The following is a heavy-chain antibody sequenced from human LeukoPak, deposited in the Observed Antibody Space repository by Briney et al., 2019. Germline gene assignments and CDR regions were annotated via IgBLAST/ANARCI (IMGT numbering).Heavy chain of an antibody. CDR1: RFTFSSHG. Sequence: GRSLRLSCAASRFTFSSHGMHWVRQAPGKGLEWVAFIRYDGSNKYYADSVKGRFTISRDNSKNTLYLQMNRLRPAATAVYYCAKEISPTVTTPGHTYFDYWGQGALVTASS. CDR3: AKEISPTVTTPGHTYFDY. V-gene: IGHV3-30*02. D-gene: IGHD4-17*01. CDR2: IRYDGSNK. J-gene: IGHJ4*02.